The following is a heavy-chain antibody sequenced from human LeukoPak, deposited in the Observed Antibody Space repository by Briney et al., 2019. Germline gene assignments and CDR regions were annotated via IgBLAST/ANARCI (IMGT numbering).Heavy chain of an antibody. V-gene: IGHV4-34*01. Sequence: SETLSLTCAVYGGSINGHYWSWIRQPPGKGLEWIGEINHSGSTNYNPSLKSRVTISVDTSKNQFSLKLSSVTAADTAVYYCARAVGYYDYVWGSYRYTTSYFDYWGQGTLVTVSS. CDR3: ARAVGYYDYVWGSYRYTTSYFDY. CDR2: INHSGST. CDR1: GGSINGHY. J-gene: IGHJ4*02. D-gene: IGHD3-16*02.